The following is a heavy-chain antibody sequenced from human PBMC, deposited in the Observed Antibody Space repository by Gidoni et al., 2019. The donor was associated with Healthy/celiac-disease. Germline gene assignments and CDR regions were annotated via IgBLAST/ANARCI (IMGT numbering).Heavy chain of an antibody. V-gene: IGHV4-39*01. Sequence: QLQLQESCTGLVKPSETLSLTCTVSGGSISSSRYYWGWIRQPPGKGLEWIWSIYYSGSTYYNPSLKSRVTISVDTSKNQFSLKLSSVTAADTAVYYCARQELRWELLAIDAFDIWGQGTMVTVSS. CDR1: GGSISSSRYY. CDR2: IYYSGST. CDR3: ARQELRWELLAIDAFDI. J-gene: IGHJ3*02. D-gene: IGHD1-26*01.